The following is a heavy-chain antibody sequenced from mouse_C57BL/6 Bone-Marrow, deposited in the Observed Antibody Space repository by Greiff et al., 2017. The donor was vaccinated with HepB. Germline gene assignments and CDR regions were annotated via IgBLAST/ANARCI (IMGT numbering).Heavy chain of an antibody. CDR2: ISSGGSYT. D-gene: IGHD2-12*01. V-gene: IGHV5-6*01. J-gene: IGHJ3*01. CDR1: GFTFSSYG. CDR3: ARHYDDAY. Sequence: EVQRVESGGDLVKPGGSLKLSCAASGFTFSSYGMSWVRQTPDKRLEWVATISSGGSYTYYPDSVKGRFTISRDNAKNTLYLQMSSLKSEDTAMYYCARHYDDAYWGQGTLVTVSA.